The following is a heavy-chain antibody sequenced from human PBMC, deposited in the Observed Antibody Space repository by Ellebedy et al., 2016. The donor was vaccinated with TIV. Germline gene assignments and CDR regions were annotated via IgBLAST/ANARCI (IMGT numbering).Heavy chain of an antibody. Sequence: ASVKVSCXASGYTFTGHVFAVHYIHWVRQAPGQGLEWMGIINPSGGRTTYAQKFQGRVTITRDTSTSTVYMELSSLRSEDTAVYYCATAGSYHFNYWGQGTLVSVSS. J-gene: IGHJ4*02. CDR3: ATAGSYHFNY. CDR2: INPSGGRT. CDR1: GYTFTGHVFAVHY. D-gene: IGHD2-15*01. V-gene: IGHV1-46*01.